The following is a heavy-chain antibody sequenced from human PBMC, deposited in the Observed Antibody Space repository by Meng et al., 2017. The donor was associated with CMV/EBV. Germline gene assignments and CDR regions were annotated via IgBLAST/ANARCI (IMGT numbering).Heavy chain of an antibody. V-gene: IGHV3-7*01. CDR3: ARGKVDIVN. CDR2: IKQDGSEK. J-gene: IGHJ4*02. D-gene: IGHD5-12*01. CDR1: GFTLSSYW. Sequence: GESLKISCAASGFTLSSYWMSWVRQAPGKGLEWVANIKQDGSEKYYVDSVKGRFTISRDNAKNSLYLQMNSLRAEDTAVYYCARGKVDIVNWGQGTLVTVSS.